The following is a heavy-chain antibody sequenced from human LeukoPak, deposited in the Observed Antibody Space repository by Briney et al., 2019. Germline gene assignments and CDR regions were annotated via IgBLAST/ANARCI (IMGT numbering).Heavy chain of an antibody. V-gene: IGHV4-34*01. CDR3: ATRSSTLAAARCFDD. CDR2: IDYRGSS. J-gene: IGHJ4*03. Sequence: PSETLSLTCAVHGESFSAYFWSWIRHVPGKGLEWIGEIDYRGSSNYNPPLKSRATISVDTSKNHFSLSLTSVSAADTAVYYCATRSSTLAAARCFDDWGQGTVVTVSP. D-gene: IGHD6-6*01. CDR1: GESFSAYF.